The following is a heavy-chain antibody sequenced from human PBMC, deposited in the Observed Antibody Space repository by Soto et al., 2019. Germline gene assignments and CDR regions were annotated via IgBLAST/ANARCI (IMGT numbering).Heavy chain of an antibody. J-gene: IGHJ4*02. CDR1: GFTFSRSA. CDR2: ISYDGNDK. D-gene: IGHD4-17*01. V-gene: IGHV3-30-3*01. CDR3: ARERHGYSFTDF. Sequence: QVQLVESGGGVVHPGRSLRLSCAASGFTFSRSAMHWVRQAPGKGLEWVAVISYDGNDKFYADSVKGRFTISRDNSNSTVYLEVNSLRGEDTAVYYCARERHGYSFTDFWGQGTLVTVSS.